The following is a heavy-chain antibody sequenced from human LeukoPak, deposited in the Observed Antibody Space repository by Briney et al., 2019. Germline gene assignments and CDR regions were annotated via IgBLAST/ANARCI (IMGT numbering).Heavy chain of an antibody. V-gene: IGHV5-51*01. Sequence: GESLKISCKCSGYTFSSYWSGWVRQMPGKGLEWMGIIYPGDSDTRYSPSLQGQVTISVDTSIGTAYLQWSSQNASDPAISYCARHNALSLDYWGQGTLVTVSS. CDR3: ARHNALSLDY. J-gene: IGHJ4*02. CDR1: GYTFSSYW. CDR2: IYPGDSDT.